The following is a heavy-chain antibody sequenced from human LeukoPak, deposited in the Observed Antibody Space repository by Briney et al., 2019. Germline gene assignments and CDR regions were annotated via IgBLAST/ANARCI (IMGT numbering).Heavy chain of an antibody. CDR3: ARRGSSGSYSEGAFDI. D-gene: IGHD1-26*01. CDR2: IYADGSS. Sequence: SQTLSLTCTVSGGSVGSDNSYWNWIRQPAGKALEWIGRIYADGSSNYNPSLKSRVTISVDTSKNQFSLKLSSVTAADTAVYYCARRGSSGSYSEGAFDIWGPGTMVTVSS. J-gene: IGHJ3*02. V-gene: IGHV4-61*02. CDR1: GGSVGSDNSY.